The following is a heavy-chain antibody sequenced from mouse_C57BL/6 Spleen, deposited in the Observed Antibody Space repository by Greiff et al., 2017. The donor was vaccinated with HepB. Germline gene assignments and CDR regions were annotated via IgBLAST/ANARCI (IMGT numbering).Heavy chain of an antibody. Sequence: VQLKQSGPVLVKPGASVKMSCKASGYTFTDYYMNWVKQSHGKSLEWIGVINPYNGGTSYNQKFKGKATLTVDKSSSTAYMELNSLTSEDSAVYYCARGYYDYDGVDYWGQGTTLTVSS. J-gene: IGHJ2*01. D-gene: IGHD2-4*01. CDR3: ARGYYDYDGVDY. CDR2: INPYNGGT. CDR1: GYTFTDYY. V-gene: IGHV1-19*01.